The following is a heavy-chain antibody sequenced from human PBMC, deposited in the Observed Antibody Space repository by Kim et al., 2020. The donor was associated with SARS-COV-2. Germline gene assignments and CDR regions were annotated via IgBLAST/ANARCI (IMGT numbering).Heavy chain of an antibody. Sequence: SETLSLTCTGSGDSISRSSNYWGWIRQPPGKGLEWIGSINYSGNTYYNPSLKSRVTISVDTSKNQFSLKMRSVTAADTAVYYCARLVSENSAVEYWGQGTLVTVSS. CDR3: ARLVSENSAVEY. J-gene: IGHJ4*02. V-gene: IGHV4-39*01. CDR2: INYSGNT. CDR1: GDSISRSSNY.